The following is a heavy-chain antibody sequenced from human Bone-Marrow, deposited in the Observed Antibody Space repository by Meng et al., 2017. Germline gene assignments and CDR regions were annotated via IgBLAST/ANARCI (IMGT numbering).Heavy chain of an antibody. Sequence: ASVKVSCKASGYTLTAYYIHWVRQAPGQRREWMGWINAGNGNTKYSQKFQGRVTNTRDTSASTAYMELSSLRSEDTAVYYCARPWGSGWYPEYVQHWGQGTLVTVTS. CDR1: GYTLTAYY. J-gene: IGHJ1*01. CDR2: INAGNGNT. D-gene: IGHD6-19*01. CDR3: ARPWGSGWYPEYVQH. V-gene: IGHV1-3*01.